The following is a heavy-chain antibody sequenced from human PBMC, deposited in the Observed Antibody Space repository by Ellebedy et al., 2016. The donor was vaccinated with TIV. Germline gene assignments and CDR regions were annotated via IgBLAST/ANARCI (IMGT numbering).Heavy chain of an antibody. CDR1: GFSLSTDAVG. D-gene: IGHD2/OR15-2a*01. J-gene: IGHJ4*02. V-gene: IGHV2-5*01. CDR3: AHRRRDCNSASCYFDY. CDR2: IYWNGDE. Sequence: SGPTLVXPTQTLTLTCTFSGFSLSTDAVGVGWFRQPPTKALEWLALIYWNGDERYNSSLKSRLTITKDTSKNQVVLTMTSMDPADTATYYCAHRRRDCNSASCYFDYWGQGTLVTVSS.